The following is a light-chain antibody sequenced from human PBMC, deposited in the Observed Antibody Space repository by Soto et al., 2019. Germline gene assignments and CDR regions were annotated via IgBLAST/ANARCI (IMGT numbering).Light chain of an antibody. Sequence: QSALTQPPSVSGSPGQSVTISCTGTSSDVGSYNRVSWYPQPPGTAPKLMIYEVANRPSGVPDRFSGSKSGNTASLTISGLQAEDGADYYCSSYTTSSTWVFGGGTKLTVL. J-gene: IGLJ2*01. CDR1: SSDVGSYNR. CDR3: SSYTTSSTWV. CDR2: EVA. V-gene: IGLV2-18*02.